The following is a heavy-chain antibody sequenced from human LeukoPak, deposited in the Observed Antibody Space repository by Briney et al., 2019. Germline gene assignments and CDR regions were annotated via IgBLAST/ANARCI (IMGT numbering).Heavy chain of an antibody. V-gene: IGHV3-23*01. CDR3: AKDRDDYVWGSYLGAFDI. J-gene: IGHJ3*02. D-gene: IGHD3-16*01. Sequence: GGTLRLSCAASGFTFSSYGMSWVRQAPGKGLEWVSGISSIDGSTYYADSVKGRFTISRDNSKNTLYLQMNSLRAEDTAVFYCAKDRDDYVWGSYLGAFDIWGQGTMVTVSS. CDR2: ISSIDGST. CDR1: GFTFSSYG.